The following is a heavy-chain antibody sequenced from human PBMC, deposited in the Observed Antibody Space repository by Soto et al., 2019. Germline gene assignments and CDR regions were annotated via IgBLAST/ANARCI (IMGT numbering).Heavy chain of an antibody. Sequence: ASVKVSCKGSGYTFTSYGISWVRQAPGQGLEWMGWISAYNGNTNYAQKLQGRVTMTTDTSTSTAYMELRSLRSDDTAVYYCARVEVPRIVVVIGPDYYGMDVWGQGTTVTVSS. CDR3: ARVEVPRIVVVIGPDYYGMDV. V-gene: IGHV1-18*01. J-gene: IGHJ6*02. D-gene: IGHD3-22*01. CDR1: GYTFTSYG. CDR2: ISAYNGNT.